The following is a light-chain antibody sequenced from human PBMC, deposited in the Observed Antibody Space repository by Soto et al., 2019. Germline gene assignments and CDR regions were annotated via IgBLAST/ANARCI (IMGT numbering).Light chain of an antibody. Sequence: QSALTQPPSVSGSPGQSVTISCTGTTSDIGGYKYVSWYQQLPGKAPKLMIFDVTKRPSGVPDRFSGSNSGNTASLTIYGLQAEDEAIYCCCSYARTTHVFGTGTKLTVL. J-gene: IGLJ1*01. CDR2: DVT. CDR1: TSDIGGYKY. V-gene: IGLV2-11*01. CDR3: CSYARTTHV.